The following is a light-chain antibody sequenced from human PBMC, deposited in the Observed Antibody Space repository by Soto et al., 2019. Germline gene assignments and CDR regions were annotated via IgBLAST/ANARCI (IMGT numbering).Light chain of an antibody. J-gene: IGKJ1*01. Sequence: DIQMTQSPSSLSASVGDRVTITCRASQSISSYLNWYQQKPGKAPKLLIYAASSLQSGVPSRFSGSGSGTDFTLTISSLQPEDFATYYCQLSYSTPWTFGQGTKVGIK. V-gene: IGKV1-39*01. CDR2: AAS. CDR3: QLSYSTPWT. CDR1: QSISSY.